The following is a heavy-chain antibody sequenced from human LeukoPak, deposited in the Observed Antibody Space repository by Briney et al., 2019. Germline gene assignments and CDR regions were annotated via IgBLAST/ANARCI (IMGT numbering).Heavy chain of an antibody. CDR1: GFTFSSYW. J-gene: IGHJ4*02. CDR3: ARGGFGELFSSDY. D-gene: IGHD3-10*01. Sequence: GGSLRLSCAASGFTFSSYWMHWVRQAPGKGLVWVSRINSDGSSTSYADSVKGRFTISRDNAKNTLYLQMNSLRAGDTAVYYCARGGFGELFSSDYWGQGTLVTVSS. V-gene: IGHV3-74*01. CDR2: INSDGSST.